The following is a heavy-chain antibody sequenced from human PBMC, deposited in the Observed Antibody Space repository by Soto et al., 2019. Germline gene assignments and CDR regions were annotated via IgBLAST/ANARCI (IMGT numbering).Heavy chain of an antibody. CDR1: GGSIIRYY. Sequence: PSEALSLTCTVSGGSIIRYYWSWILQPAGKGLEWIGRIYTSGSTNYNPSLKSRVTMSVDTSKNQFSLKLSSVTAADTAVYYCARVDYYDSSGYKDYWGQGTLVTVS. CDR2: IYTSGST. V-gene: IGHV4-4*07. J-gene: IGHJ4*02. CDR3: ARVDYYDSSGYKDY. D-gene: IGHD3-22*01.